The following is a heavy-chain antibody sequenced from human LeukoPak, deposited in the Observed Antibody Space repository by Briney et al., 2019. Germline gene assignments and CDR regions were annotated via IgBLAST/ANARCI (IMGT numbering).Heavy chain of an antibody. J-gene: IGHJ6*02. CDR2: IIPIFGTT. CDR3: ARRAEWLGTWIGLHYYYYYGMDV. D-gene: IGHD3-3*01. CDR1: GGTFSTYA. V-gene: IGHV1-69*13. Sequence: SVKVSCKASGGTFSTYAISWVRQAPGQGLEWMGGIIPIFGTTNYAQKFQGRVTITADESTITAYMELSSLRSEDTAVYYCARRAEWLGTWIGLHYYYYYGMDVWGQGTTVTVSS.